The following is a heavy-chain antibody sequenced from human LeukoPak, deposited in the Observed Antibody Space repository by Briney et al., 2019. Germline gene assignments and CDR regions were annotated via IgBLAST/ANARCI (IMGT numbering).Heavy chain of an antibody. CDR3: ARGGSQPITMHVFDY. J-gene: IGHJ4*02. CDR1: GFTFSSYG. Sequence: GGSLRLSCAASGFTFSSYGMHWVRQAPGKGLEWVAVIWYDGSNKYYADSVKGRFTISRDNSKNTLYLQMNSLRAEDTAVYYCARGGSQPITMHVFDYWGQGTLVTVSS. CDR2: IWYDGSNK. D-gene: IGHD3-10*01. V-gene: IGHV3-33*01.